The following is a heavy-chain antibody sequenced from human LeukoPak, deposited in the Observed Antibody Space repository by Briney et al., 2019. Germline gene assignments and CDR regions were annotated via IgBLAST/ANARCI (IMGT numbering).Heavy chain of an antibody. Sequence: SETLSLTCTVSGGSISSYYWSWIRQPPGKGLEWIGYIYYSGSTNYNPSLKSRVTISVDTSKNQFSLKLSSVTAADTAVYYCARAVNYYYYYMDVWGKGTRSPSP. CDR3: ARAVNYYYYYMDV. CDR1: GGSISSYY. CDR2: IYYSGST. J-gene: IGHJ6*03. V-gene: IGHV4-59*01. D-gene: IGHD3-10*01.